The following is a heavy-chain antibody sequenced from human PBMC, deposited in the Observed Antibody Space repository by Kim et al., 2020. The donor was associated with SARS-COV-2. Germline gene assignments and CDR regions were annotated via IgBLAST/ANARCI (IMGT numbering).Heavy chain of an antibody. V-gene: IGHV4-34*01. CDR3: ARGRYYYGSGSYSRHYYGMDV. CDR2: INHSGST. J-gene: IGHJ6*02. D-gene: IGHD3-10*01. Sequence: SETLSLTCAVYGGSFSGYYWSWIRQPPGKGLEWIGEINHSGSTNYNPSLKSRVTISVDTSKNQFSLKLSSVTAADTAVYYCARGRYYYGSGSYSRHYYGMDVWGQGTTVTVSS. CDR1: GGSFSGYY.